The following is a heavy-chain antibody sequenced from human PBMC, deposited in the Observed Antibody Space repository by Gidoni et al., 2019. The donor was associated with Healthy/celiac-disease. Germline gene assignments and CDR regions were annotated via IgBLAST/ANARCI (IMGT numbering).Heavy chain of an antibody. J-gene: IGHJ3*02. CDR1: GGSISSYY. V-gene: IGHV4-4*07. D-gene: IGHD4-17*01. CDR2: IYTSGST. Sequence: VQLQESAPGLVNPSETQSLPCTVSGGSISSYYWSWLRHPAGTGQEWIARIYTSGSTNYNPSLKSRVTMSVETSKKRFSLRLSSGTAADTAVYYCARANYGDHEVDAFDIWGQGTMVTVSS. CDR3: ARANYGDHEVDAFDI.